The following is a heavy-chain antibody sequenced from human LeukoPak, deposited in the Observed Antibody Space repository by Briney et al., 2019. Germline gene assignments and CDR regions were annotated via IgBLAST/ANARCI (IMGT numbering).Heavy chain of an antibody. Sequence: PGGSLRLSCAVSGFPFSNSWMYRVRQAPGRGLEGVANINKDGGGISYVDSVKGRFIISRDNARNSLYLQMNSLRVEDTAVYFCAGGNSMDVWGKGTAVTVSS. V-gene: IGHV3-7*03. J-gene: IGHJ6*04. CDR1: GFPFSNSW. CDR2: INKDGGGI. D-gene: IGHD1/OR15-1a*01. CDR3: AGGNSMDV.